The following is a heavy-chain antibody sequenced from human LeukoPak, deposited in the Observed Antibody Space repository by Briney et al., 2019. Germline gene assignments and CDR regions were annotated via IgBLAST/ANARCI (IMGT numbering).Heavy chain of an antibody. CDR1: GYTFTYYY. V-gene: IGHV1-2*02. Sequence: ASVKVSCKASGYTFTYYYFHWVRQAPGQGLEWMGWINPHSGGTGYAEKFKGRVTLTRDGTINTVYMEMSSLRSDDTAIYYCVRDRNDFWSGFLYWGQGTLVSVSS. D-gene: IGHD3-3*01. CDR2: INPHSGGT. CDR3: VRDRNDFWSGFLY. J-gene: IGHJ4*02.